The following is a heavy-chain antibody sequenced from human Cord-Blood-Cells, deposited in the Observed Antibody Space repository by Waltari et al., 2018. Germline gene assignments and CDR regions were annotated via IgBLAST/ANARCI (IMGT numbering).Heavy chain of an antibody. CDR2: IIPIFGTA. Sequence: QVQLVQSGAEVKKPGSSVKVSCKALGGTFSSYALSWVRQAPGQGLEWMGGIIPIFGTANYAQKFQGRVTITADESTSTAYMELSSLRSEDTAVYYCARVADYYGSGSYYLDAFDIWGQGTMVTISS. V-gene: IGHV1-69*01. CDR1: GGTFSSYA. CDR3: ARVADYYGSGSYYLDAFDI. J-gene: IGHJ3*02. D-gene: IGHD3-10*01.